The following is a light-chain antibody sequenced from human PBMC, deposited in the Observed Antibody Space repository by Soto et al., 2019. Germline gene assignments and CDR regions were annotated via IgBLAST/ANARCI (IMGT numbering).Light chain of an antibody. CDR1: SSDDGSYNL. CDR2: EGS. V-gene: IGLV2-23*01. J-gene: IGLJ2*01. CDR3: CSYAGSSIYVV. Sequence: QSALTQPASVSGSPGQSITMSCTGTSSDDGSYNLVSWYQQHPGKAPKLMIYEGSKRPSGVSNRFSGSKSGNTASLTISGLQAEDEADYYCCSYAGSSIYVVFGGGTKLTVL.